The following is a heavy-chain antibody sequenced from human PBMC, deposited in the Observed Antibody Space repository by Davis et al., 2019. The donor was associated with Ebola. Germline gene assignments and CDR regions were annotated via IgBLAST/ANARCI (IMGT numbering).Heavy chain of an antibody. J-gene: IGHJ4*02. CDR1: GFTFGDYA. D-gene: IGHD4-17*01. CDR2: IKSKTDGGTT. Sequence: GESLKISCTASGFTFGDYAMSWVRQAPGKGLEWVGRIKSKTDGGTTDYAAPVKGRFTISRDDSKNTLYLQMNSLKTEDTAVYYCTVGVMTTVTTGDYWGQGTLVTVSS. CDR3: TVGVMTTVTTGDY. V-gene: IGHV3-15*01.